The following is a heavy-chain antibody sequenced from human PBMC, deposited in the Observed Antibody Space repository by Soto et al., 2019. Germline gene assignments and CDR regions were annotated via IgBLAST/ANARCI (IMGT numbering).Heavy chain of an antibody. Sequence: TSETLSLTCTVSGGSISSGDYYWSWIRQPPGKGLEWIGYIYYSGSTYYNPSLKSRVTISVDTSKNQFSLKLSSVTAADTAVYYCARGIVATITYFQHWGQGTLVTVSS. D-gene: IGHD5-12*01. CDR3: ARGIVATITYFQH. J-gene: IGHJ1*01. CDR2: IYYSGST. CDR1: GGSISSGDYY. V-gene: IGHV4-30-4*01.